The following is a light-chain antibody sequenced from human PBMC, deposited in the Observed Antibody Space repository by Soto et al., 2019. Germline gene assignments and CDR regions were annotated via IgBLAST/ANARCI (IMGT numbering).Light chain of an antibody. CDR3: HVWDSSSEHV. Sequence: SYELTQPPSVSVAPGQTARITCGGNNIGSKSVHWYQQKPGQAPVLVVDDASDRPSGVPERFSGSNSGNTATLTISRVEAGDEADYFCHVWDSSSEHVFGTGTKVTVL. V-gene: IGLV3-21*02. CDR2: DAS. CDR1: NIGSKS. J-gene: IGLJ1*01.